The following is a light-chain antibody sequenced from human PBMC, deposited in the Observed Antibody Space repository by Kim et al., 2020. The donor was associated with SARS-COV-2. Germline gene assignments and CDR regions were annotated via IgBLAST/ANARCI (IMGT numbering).Light chain of an antibody. CDR3: NSRDSSGNHFV. CDR2: GKN. CDR1: SLRSYY. J-gene: IGLJ3*02. V-gene: IGLV3-19*01. Sequence: SSELTQDPAVSVALGQTVRITCQGDSLRSYYASWYQQKPGQAPVLVIYGKNNRPSGIPDRFSGSSSGNTASFTITGAQAEDEAVYYCNSRDSSGNHFVFG.